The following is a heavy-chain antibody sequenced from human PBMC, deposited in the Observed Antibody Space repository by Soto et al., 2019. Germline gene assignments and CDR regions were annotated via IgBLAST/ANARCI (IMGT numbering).Heavy chain of an antibody. CDR3: AERVSYSVSWDVGWFDS. CDR1: GFSLSNSGVG. CDR2: IYWDNDR. J-gene: IGHJ5*01. D-gene: IGHD3-10*01. Sequence: QITLKESGPTLVEPTQTLTLTCSFSGFSLSNSGVGVGWFRQAPGKALECLGLIYWDNDRRYNPSLKDRPSITKDTSKNQVVVTMTYMEPIDTGTYYCAERVSYSVSWDVGWFDSWGQGTPVTVS. V-gene: IGHV2-5*02.